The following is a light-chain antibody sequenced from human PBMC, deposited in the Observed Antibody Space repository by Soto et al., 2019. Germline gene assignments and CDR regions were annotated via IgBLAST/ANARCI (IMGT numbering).Light chain of an antibody. CDR2: DAS. V-gene: IGKV3-11*01. CDR1: QSVSSY. J-gene: IGKJ1*01. CDR3: QQRSNWQT. Sequence: EIVLTQAPATLSLSPGERATLSCRASQSVSSYLAWYQQKPGQAPRLLIYDASNRATGIPARFSGGGSGTDFTLTISSLEPEDFAVYYCQQRSNWQTFGQGTKVDIK.